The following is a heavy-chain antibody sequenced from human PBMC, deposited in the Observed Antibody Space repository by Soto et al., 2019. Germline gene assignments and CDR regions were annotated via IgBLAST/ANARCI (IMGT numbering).Heavy chain of an antibody. CDR3: ARLGGGIAVAGRAFDI. J-gene: IGHJ3*02. V-gene: IGHV4-39*01. CDR2: IYYSGST. D-gene: IGHD6-19*01. CDR1: GGSISSSHYY. Sequence: QLQLQESGPGLVKPSETLSLTCTVSGGSISSSHYYWGCIRQPPGKGLEWIGSIYYSGSTYYNPSLKSRVTISVDTPKNQFSLKLTSVTAADTAVYYCARLGGGIAVAGRAFDIWGQGTTVTVSS.